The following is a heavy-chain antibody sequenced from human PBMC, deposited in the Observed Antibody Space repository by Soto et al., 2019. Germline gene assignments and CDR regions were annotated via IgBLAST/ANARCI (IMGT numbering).Heavy chain of an antibody. J-gene: IGHJ2*01. CDR3: ARDYDVNTAVDYWYFDL. Sequence: QVQLQESGPRLVTPSETLTLTCSLSGGSITNHYWGWIRQPPGKGLEFIGRIYPSGRAHYNPSLQRRVPMSVDTSKNQFSLKVNSVTAADTAIYYCARDYDVNTAVDYWYFDLWGRGTLVTVSS. V-gene: IGHV4-4*07. CDR2: IYPSGRA. D-gene: IGHD5-18*01. CDR1: GGSITNHY.